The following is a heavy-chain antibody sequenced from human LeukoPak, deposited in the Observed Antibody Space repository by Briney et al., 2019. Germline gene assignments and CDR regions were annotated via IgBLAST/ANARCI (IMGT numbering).Heavy chain of an antibody. CDR3: ASTSAMVYFDY. J-gene: IGHJ4*02. V-gene: IGHV4-34*01. D-gene: IGHD5-18*01. CDR1: GGSFSGYH. CDR2: INHRGST. Sequence: KPSETLSLTCAVYGGSFSGYHWSWIRQPPGKGLEWIGEINHRGSTNYNPSLKSRVTISVDTSKTQFSLKLSSVTAADTAVYYCASTSAMVYFDYWGQGTLVTVSS.